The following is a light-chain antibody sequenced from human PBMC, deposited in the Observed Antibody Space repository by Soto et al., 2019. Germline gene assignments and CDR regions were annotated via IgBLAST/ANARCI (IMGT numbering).Light chain of an antibody. Sequence: QSVLTQPASLSGSPGQSITISCTGTSSDVGNYDLVSWYQQLPGKAPKFILYEGSKRPSGVSNRFSGSKSGNTASLTISGLQAEDEADYYCCSYAGSSTYVFGTGTKVPS. V-gene: IGLV2-23*01. CDR3: CSYAGSSTYV. CDR1: SSDVGNYDL. J-gene: IGLJ1*01. CDR2: EGS.